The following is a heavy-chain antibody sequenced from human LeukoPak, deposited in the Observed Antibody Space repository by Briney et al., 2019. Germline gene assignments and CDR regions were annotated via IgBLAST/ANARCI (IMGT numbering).Heavy chain of an antibody. CDR1: GGSFSGYY. J-gene: IGHJ4*02. CDR2: INHSGST. CDR3: ARGREYSSSPPYFDY. D-gene: IGHD6-6*01. Sequence: SETLSLTCAVCGGSFSGYYWSWIRQPPGKGLEWIGEINHSGSTNYNPSLKSRVTISVDTSKNQFSLKLSSVTAADTAVYYCARGREYSSSPPYFDYWGQGTLVTVSS. V-gene: IGHV4-34*01.